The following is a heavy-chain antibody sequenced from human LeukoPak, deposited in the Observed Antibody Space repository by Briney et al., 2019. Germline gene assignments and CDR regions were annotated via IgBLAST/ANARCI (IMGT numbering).Heavy chain of an antibody. CDR2: ISSSGITI. J-gene: IGHJ6*02. D-gene: IGHD1-26*01. CDR1: GVTFSSYE. CDR3: ARDRVGYYYYYYGMDV. Sequence: GGSLRLSCAASGVTFSSYEMNWVRQAPGKGLEWVSYISSSGITIYYADSVKGRFTISRDNAKNSLYLQMNSLRAEDTAVYYCARDRVGYYYYYYGMDVWGQGTTVTVSS. V-gene: IGHV3-48*03.